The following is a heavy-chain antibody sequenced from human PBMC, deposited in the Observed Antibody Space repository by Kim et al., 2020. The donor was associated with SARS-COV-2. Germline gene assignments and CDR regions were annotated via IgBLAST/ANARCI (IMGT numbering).Heavy chain of an antibody. D-gene: IGHD6-13*01. CDR3: ARRGIAAPCDY. CDR2: T. Sequence: TYYHPHLKSRVTISVDTSTNQFSLKLSSVTAADTAVYYCARRGIAAPCDYWGQGTLVTVSS. V-gene: IGHV4-39*01. J-gene: IGHJ4*02.